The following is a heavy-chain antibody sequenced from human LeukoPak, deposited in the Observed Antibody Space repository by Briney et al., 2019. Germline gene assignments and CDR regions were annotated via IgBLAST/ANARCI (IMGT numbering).Heavy chain of an antibody. CDR2: INPNSGGT. CDR3: ARGRGYYDSSDYGYGTYNWFDL. D-gene: IGHD3-22*01. J-gene: IGHJ5*02. CDR1: GYTFTGYY. Sequence: VASVKVSCKASGYTFTGYYMHWVRQAPGQGLEWMGWINPNSGGTNYAQKFQGRVTMTRDTSISTAYMELSRLRSDDTAVYYCARGRGYYDSSDYGYGTYNWFDLWGQGTLVTVSS. V-gene: IGHV1-2*02.